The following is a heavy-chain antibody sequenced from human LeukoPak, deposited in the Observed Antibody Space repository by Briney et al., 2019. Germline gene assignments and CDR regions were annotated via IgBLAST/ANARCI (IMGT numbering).Heavy chain of an antibody. CDR1: GGSISSYY. D-gene: IGHD3-10*01. Sequence: SETLSLTCTVSGGSISSYYWSWIRQPAGKGLEWIGRIYTSGSTNYNPSLKSRVTMSVDTSKNQFSLKLSSVTAADTAVYYCARGGDRDYYGSGSYPYWGQGTLVTVSS. CDR2: IYTSGST. J-gene: IGHJ4*02. CDR3: ARGGDRDYYGSGSYPY. V-gene: IGHV4-4*07.